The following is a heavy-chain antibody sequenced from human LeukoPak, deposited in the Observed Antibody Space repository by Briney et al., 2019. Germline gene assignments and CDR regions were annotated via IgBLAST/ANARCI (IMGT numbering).Heavy chain of an antibody. V-gene: IGHV4-59*01. CDR1: GGSINNYY. CDR2: IYYTGST. CDR3: ARLTYGSGDNWFDP. J-gene: IGHJ5*02. D-gene: IGHD3-10*01. Sequence: PSETLSLTCTVSGGSINNYYWSWIRQPPGKGLEWIGFIYYTGSTNYYPSLKSRITISVDTSKNQFSLKLSSVTAADTAVYYCARLTYGSGDNWFDPWGQGTLVTVSS.